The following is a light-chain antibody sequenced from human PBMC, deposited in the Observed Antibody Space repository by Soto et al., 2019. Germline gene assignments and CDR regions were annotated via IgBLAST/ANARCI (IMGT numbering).Light chain of an antibody. V-gene: IGLV2-14*01. CDR3: SSYTSSSTLV. J-gene: IGLJ2*01. CDR2: EVS. Sequence: QPASVSGSPGQSITFSCTGTSSDVGGYNYVSWYQQHPGKAPKLMIFEVSNRPSGVSNRFSGYKSGNTASLTISGLQAEDEADYYCSSYTSSSTLVFGGGTKLTVL. CDR1: SSDVGGYNY.